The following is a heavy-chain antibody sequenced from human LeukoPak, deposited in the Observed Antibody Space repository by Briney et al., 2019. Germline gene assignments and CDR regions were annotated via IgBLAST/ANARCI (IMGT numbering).Heavy chain of an antibody. Sequence: SETLSLTCTVSGGSISSYYWSWIRQPPGKGLEWIGYIYYSGSTNYNPSLKSRVTISVDTSKNQFSLKLSSVTAADTAVYYCARFPGYCSSTSCYRRYYGMDVWGQGTTVTVSS. V-gene: IGHV4-59*08. CDR3: ARFPGYCSSTSCYRRYYGMDV. J-gene: IGHJ6*02. CDR2: IYYSGST. CDR1: GGSISSYY. D-gene: IGHD2-2*01.